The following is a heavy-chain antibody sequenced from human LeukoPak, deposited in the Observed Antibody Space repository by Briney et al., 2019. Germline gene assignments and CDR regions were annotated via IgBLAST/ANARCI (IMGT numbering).Heavy chain of an antibody. V-gene: IGHV4-59*01. J-gene: IGHJ4*02. CDR3: ARAGDSSGWFWQN. Sequence: PSETLSLTCTVSGGSISSYYWSWIRQSPGKGLEWIGQIHYTGGTSYNPSLKSRLTVSLDTSKNQFSLKLSSVTAADTAVYYCARAGDSSGWFWQNWGQGTLVTVSS. CDR1: GGSISSYY. D-gene: IGHD6-13*01. CDR2: IHYTGGT.